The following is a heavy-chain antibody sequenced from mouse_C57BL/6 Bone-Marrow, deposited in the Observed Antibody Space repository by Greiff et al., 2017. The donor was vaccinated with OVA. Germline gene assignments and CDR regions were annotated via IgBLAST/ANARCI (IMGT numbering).Heavy chain of an antibody. CDR2: IDPSDSYT. Sequence: QVQLQQPGAELVKPGASVKLSCKASGYTFTSYWMQWVKQRPGQGLEWIGEIDPSDSYTNYNQKFKGKATLTVDTSSSTAYMQLSSLTSEDSAVYYCARAPYYSNDQAWFAYWGQGTLVTVSA. CDR1: GYTFTSYW. D-gene: IGHD2-5*01. V-gene: IGHV1-50*01. CDR3: ARAPYYSNDQAWFAY. J-gene: IGHJ3*01.